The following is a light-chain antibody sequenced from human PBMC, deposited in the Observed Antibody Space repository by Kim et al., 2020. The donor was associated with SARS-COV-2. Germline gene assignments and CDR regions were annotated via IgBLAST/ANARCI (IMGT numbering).Light chain of an antibody. Sequence: QSVLTQPASVSGSPGQSITISCTGTSSDIGAYNYVSWYQQHPGKAPQLLIYGVTTRPSGVSSRFSASKSGNTASLTISGLQAEDEAHYSCSSFTDSGAWVFGGGTQLTVL. CDR1: SSDIGAYNY. CDR2: GVT. CDR3: SSFTDSGAWV. J-gene: IGLJ3*02. V-gene: IGLV2-14*03.